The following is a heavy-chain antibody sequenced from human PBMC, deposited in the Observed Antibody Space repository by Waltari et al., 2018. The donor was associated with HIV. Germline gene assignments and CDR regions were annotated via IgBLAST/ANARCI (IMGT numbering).Heavy chain of an antibody. D-gene: IGHD2-2*02. J-gene: IGHJ4*02. CDR3: ARDFPPNTYRFDY. V-gene: IGHV4-39*07. Sequence: QLQLQESGPGLVKPSETLSLTCTVSGGSISSSSYYWGWIHQPPGKGLEWIGSIYYSGSTYYNPSLKSRVTISVDTSKNQFSLKLSSVTAADTAVYYCARDFPPNTYRFDYWGQGTLVTVSS. CDR2: IYYSGST. CDR1: GGSISSSSYY.